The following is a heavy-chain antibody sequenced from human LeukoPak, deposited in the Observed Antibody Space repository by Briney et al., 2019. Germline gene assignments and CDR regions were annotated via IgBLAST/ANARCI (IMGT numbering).Heavy chain of an antibody. CDR3: ANDGYDSSPSRYIPLHS. CDR2: VWHDGHKK. D-gene: IGHD3-9*01. V-gene: IGHV3-33*03. J-gene: IGHJ4*02. CDR1: GFIFSDYG. Sequence: PGGSLRLSCAASGFIFSDYGMHWVRQAPGKGLEWVADVWHDGHKKFYADSVKGRFTISRDNSNSTLFLHMSTLSGDDTAVYYCANDGYDSSPSRYIPLHSWGQGTLVIVSS.